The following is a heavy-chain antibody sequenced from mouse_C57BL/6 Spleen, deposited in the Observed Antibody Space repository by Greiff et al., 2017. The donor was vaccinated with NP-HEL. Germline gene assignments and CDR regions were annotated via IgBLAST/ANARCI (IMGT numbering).Heavy chain of an antibody. J-gene: IGHJ2*01. CDR2: ISYDGSN. D-gene: IGHD1-1*02. CDR1: GYSITSGYY. CDR3: ARGAYGHYFDY. V-gene: IGHV3-6*01. Sequence: EVKLMESGPGLVKPSQSLSLTCSVTGYSITSGYYWNWIRQFPGNKLEWMGYISYDGSNNYNPSLKNRISITRDTSKNQFFLKLNSVTTEDTATYYCARGAYGHYFDYWGQGTTLTVSS.